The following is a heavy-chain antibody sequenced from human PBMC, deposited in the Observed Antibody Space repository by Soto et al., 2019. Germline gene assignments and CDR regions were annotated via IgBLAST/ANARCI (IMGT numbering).Heavy chain of an antibody. CDR3: VRALAGSRNGFDI. D-gene: IGHD6-19*01. V-gene: IGHV3-74*01. CDR1: GFSFSRHW. Sequence: GGSLRLSCAASGFSFSRHWMHWVRQPPGKGLVWVSRINGNGSTTSDADFVKGRVTISRDNAKNTLYLQMNSLGDEDTAVYYCVRALAGSRNGFDIWGQGSVVTVSS. CDR2: INGNGSTT. J-gene: IGHJ3*02.